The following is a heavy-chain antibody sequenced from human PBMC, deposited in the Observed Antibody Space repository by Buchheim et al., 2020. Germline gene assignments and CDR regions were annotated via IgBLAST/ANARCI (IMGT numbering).Heavy chain of an antibody. V-gene: IGHV3-74*01. J-gene: IGHJ4*02. D-gene: IGHD6-19*01. CDR1: GFTFSSYW. CDR2: INSDGSST. CDR3: ARARIAVAALDY. Sequence: EVQLVESGGGLVQPGGSLRLSCAASGFTFSSYWMHWVRQVPGKGLVWVSRINSDGSSTNCADSVKGRFTISRDNANHTLHLQMDSLRVEDTAVYYCARARIAVAALDYWGLGTL.